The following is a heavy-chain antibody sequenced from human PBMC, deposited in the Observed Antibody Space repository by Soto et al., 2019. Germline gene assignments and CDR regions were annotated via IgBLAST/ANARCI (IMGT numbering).Heavy chain of an antibody. V-gene: IGHV3-30*18. CDR1: GFTFSSYG. D-gene: IGHD5-12*01. J-gene: IGHJ4*02. Sequence: GGSLRLSCAASGFTFSSYGMHWVRQAPGKGLEWVAVISYDGSNKYYADSVKGRFTISRDNSKNTLYLQMNSLRAEDTAVYYCAKDRLEVRWLQVEAFDYWGQGTLVTSPQ. CDR2: ISYDGSNK. CDR3: AKDRLEVRWLQVEAFDY.